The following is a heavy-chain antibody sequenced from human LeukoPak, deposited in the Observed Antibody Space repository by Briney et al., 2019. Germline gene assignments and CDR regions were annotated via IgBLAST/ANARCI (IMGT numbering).Heavy chain of an antibody. CDR2: IYYSGIT. J-gene: IGHJ4*02. CDR1: GGAISSYY. Sequence: SETLSLTCTVPGGAISSYYWSWIRKPPGKGLDWIGYIYYSGITHYNPSLKNRVTLSVDTSTTQFSLDLSSVTAADTPAYYSARWGSFTTARFDYWGQGTLVTVSS. CDR3: ARWGSFTTARFDY. V-gene: IGHV4-59*01. D-gene: IGHD3-16*01.